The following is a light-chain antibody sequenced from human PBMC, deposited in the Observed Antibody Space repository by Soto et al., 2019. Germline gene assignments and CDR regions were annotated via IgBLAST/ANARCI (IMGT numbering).Light chain of an antibody. CDR3: QQYYHYPYT. CDR1: QSISVW. J-gene: IGKJ2*01. CDR2: KAS. Sequence: DIQMTQSPSTLSASVGDRVTITCRASQSISVWLAWYQQKPGKAPNVLIYKASSLESGVPSRFSGSGSGTDFTLTITSLKPDDFAAYYCQQYYHYPYTYGQGTKLEIK. V-gene: IGKV1-5*03.